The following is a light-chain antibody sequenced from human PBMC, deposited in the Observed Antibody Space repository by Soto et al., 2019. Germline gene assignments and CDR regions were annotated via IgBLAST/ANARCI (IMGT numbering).Light chain of an antibody. V-gene: IGLV1-44*01. CDR3: AAWDDSLNGLV. J-gene: IGLJ2*01. CDR2: SNN. CDR1: SSNIGSNT. Sequence: QSALTQPPSASGTPGQRVTISCSGSSSNIGSNTVNWYQQLPGTAPKLLIYSNNHRPSGVPARFSGSKSGTSASLAISGLQSEDEADYYCAAWDDSLNGLVFGGGTKVTVL.